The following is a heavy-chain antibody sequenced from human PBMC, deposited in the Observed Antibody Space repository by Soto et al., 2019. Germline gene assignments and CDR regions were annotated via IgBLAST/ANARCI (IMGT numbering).Heavy chain of an antibody. D-gene: IGHD3-10*01. CDR3: ARDILLWFGELPPRAHDAFDI. J-gene: IGHJ3*02. Sequence: QVQLQESGPGLVKPSQTLSLTCTVSGGSISSGGYFWSWIRQHPGKGLEWIGDINYSGSTYSNPSIKSRVTISVDTSKNQFSLQLNSVTAADTAVYYCARDILLWFGELPPRAHDAFDIWGQGTMVTVSS. V-gene: IGHV4-31*03. CDR2: INYSGST. CDR1: GGSISSGGYF.